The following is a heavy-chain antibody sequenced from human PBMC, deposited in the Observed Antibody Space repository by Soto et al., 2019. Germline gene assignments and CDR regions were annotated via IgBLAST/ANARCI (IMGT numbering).Heavy chain of an antibody. Sequence: PGVSLSLSFSASGLPVNRYCMHWVRHAPGKGLVWVSHINTDGSNTNYADSVKGRFTISRDNAKSTLFLQMNSLRDEDTAVYYCAREFCSGGNCYTYYFDPWGQGIQVTVSS. CDR3: AREFCSGGNCYTYYFDP. D-gene: IGHD2-15*01. J-gene: IGHJ5*02. CDR1: GLPVNRYC. CDR2: INTDGSNT. V-gene: IGHV3-74*01.